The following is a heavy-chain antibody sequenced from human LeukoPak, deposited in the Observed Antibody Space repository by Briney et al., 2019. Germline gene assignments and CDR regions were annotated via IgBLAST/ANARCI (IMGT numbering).Heavy chain of an antibody. CDR3: ARNWGFDS. V-gene: IGHV3-7*04. CDR2: INQDGGEK. Sequence: PGGSLRLSCEASGFTLGIYWMTWVRQAPGKGLEWVANINQDGGEKYHVDSVRGRFTISRDNAKNSLYLQMSSLRAEDTATYYCARNWGFDSWGQGTPVTVSS. D-gene: IGHD7-27*01. CDR1: GFTLGIYW. J-gene: IGHJ4*02.